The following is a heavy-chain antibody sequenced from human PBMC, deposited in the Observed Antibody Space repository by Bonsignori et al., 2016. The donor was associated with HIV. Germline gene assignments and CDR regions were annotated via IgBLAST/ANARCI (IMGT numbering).Heavy chain of an antibody. CDR3: ARGWQWNYFDY. CDR1: GGSISSYY. CDR2: IYYSGST. D-gene: IGHD6-19*01. V-gene: IGHV4-59*01. J-gene: IGHJ4*02. Sequence: GSLRLSCTVSGGSISSYYWSWIRQPPGKGLEWIGYIYYSGSTNYNPSLKSRVTISVDTSKNQFSLKLSSVTAADTAVYYCARGWQWNYFDYWGQGTLVTVSS.